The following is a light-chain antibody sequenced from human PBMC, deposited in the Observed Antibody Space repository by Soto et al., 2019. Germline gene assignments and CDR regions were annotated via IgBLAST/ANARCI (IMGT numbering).Light chain of an antibody. CDR2: DAS. CDR3: KQRSNWRWT. Sequence: EIVLTQSPATLSLSPGERATLSCRASQSVSSYLAWYQQKPGQAPRLLIYDASNRATGIPARFSGSGSGTDFTLTISSLEPEDFAVYYCKQRSNWRWTFGPGTKVDIK. CDR1: QSVSSY. J-gene: IGKJ3*01. V-gene: IGKV3-11*01.